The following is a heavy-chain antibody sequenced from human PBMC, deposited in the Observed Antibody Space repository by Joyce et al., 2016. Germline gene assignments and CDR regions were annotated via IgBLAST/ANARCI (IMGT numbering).Heavy chain of an antibody. CDR3: ATSLPSRVGGFQFFGLDV. CDR1: GDSFSDTSYY. Sequence: HLQESGPGLVKPSETLSLTCTISGDSFSDTSYYWSWIRQPPGKGLEWLGFIYKRVTTHYNPSLGRRLSISAGAAKKQFSLRLTSVTSADTAVYYCATSLPSRVGGFQFFGLDVWGQGTTVIVS. J-gene: IGHJ6*02. CDR2: IYKRVTT. D-gene: IGHD3-10*01. V-gene: IGHV4-61*01.